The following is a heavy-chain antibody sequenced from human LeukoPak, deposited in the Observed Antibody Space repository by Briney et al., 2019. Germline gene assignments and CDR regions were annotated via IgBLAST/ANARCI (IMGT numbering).Heavy chain of an antibody. Sequence: PGRSLRLSCAASGFTFSSYAMHWVRQAPGKGLEWVALISYDESYRYYADSVKGRFTISRDNSKNTLYLQMNSLRADDTAVYYCARGVWATDLPPDWGQGTLVTVSS. CDR3: ARGVWATDLPPD. D-gene: IGHD5-12*01. CDR1: GFTFSSYA. V-gene: IGHV3-30-3*01. CDR2: ISYDESYR. J-gene: IGHJ4*02.